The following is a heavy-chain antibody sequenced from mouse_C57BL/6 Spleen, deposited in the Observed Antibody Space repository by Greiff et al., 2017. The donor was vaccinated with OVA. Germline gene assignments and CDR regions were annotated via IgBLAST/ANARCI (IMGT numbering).Heavy chain of an antibody. Sequence: DVKLVESGGGLVKPGGSLKLSCAASGFTFSSYAMSWVRQTPEKRLEWVATISDGGSYTYYPDNVKGRFTISRDNAKNNLYLQMSHLKSEDTAMYYCARGGDYYGSSSHYYAMDYWGQGTSVTVSS. D-gene: IGHD1-1*01. CDR2: ISDGGSYT. CDR3: ARGGDYYGSSSHYYAMDY. J-gene: IGHJ4*01. V-gene: IGHV5-4*03. CDR1: GFTFSSYA.